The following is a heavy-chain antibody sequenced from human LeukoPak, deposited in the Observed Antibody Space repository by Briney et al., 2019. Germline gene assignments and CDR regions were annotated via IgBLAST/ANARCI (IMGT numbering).Heavy chain of an antibody. CDR3: AKSSYYDSSGFYREYYFDY. Sequence: QAGGSLRLSCVASGFSLNNFGMSWVRQAPGKGLEWVSSISGTGGSTHYADSVKGRFTISRDNSKNTLYLQMNSLRAGDTAVYYCAKSSYYDSSGFYREYYFDYWGQGTLVPVSS. J-gene: IGHJ4*02. D-gene: IGHD3-22*01. CDR2: ISGTGGST. CDR1: GFSLNNFG. V-gene: IGHV3-23*01.